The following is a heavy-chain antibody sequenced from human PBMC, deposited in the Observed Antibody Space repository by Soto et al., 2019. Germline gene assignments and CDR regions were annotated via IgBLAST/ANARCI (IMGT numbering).Heavy chain of an antibody. Sequence: ASVKVSCKASGYTFTSYYMHWVRQAPGQGLEWMGIINPSGGSTRYAQKFQGRVTMTRDTSTSTVYMELTSLRSEDTAVYYCARGLIYDSSGYYFDYWGQGTLVTVSS. CDR2: INPSGGST. J-gene: IGHJ4*02. CDR3: ARGLIYDSSGYYFDY. CDR1: GYTFTSYY. V-gene: IGHV1-46*01. D-gene: IGHD3-22*01.